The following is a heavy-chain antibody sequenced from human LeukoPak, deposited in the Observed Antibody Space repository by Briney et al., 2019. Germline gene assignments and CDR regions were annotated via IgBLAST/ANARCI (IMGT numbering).Heavy chain of an antibody. CDR1: GFTFSSYW. J-gene: IGHJ4*02. CDR2: ISYDGSNK. Sequence: GGSLRLSCAASGFTFSSYWMSWVRQDPGKGLEWVAVISYDGSNKYYADSVKGRFTISRDNSKNTLYLQMNSLRAEDTAVYYCARDRGAANDYWGQGTLVTVSS. CDR3: ARDRGAANDY. V-gene: IGHV3-30*03. D-gene: IGHD2-15*01.